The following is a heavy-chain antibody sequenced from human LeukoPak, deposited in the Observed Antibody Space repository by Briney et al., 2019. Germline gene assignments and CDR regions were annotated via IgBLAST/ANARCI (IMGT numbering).Heavy chain of an antibody. D-gene: IGHD1-26*01. CDR1: GGSISSYH. Sequence: PSETLSLTCTVSGGSISSYHWSWIRQPPGKGLEWIGYIYYSGSTNYNPSLKSRVTISVDTSKNQFSLKLSSVTAADTAVYYCARGGRGSYYGLVDYWGQGTLVTVSS. J-gene: IGHJ4*02. CDR2: IYYSGST. V-gene: IGHV4-59*01. CDR3: ARGGRGSYYGLVDY.